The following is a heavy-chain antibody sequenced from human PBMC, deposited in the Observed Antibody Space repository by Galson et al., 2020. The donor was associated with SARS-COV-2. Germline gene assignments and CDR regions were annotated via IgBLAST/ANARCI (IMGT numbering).Heavy chain of an antibody. D-gene: IGHD6-19*01. Sequence: GESLKISCAASGFTFSDYHMSWIRQAPGKGLEWISYITPSGGHTDYAASVKGRFTISRDKSNNSLYLQMNSLRAEDTAVYYCARETKQSLYFYMDVWGKGTTVTVSS. V-gene: IGHV3-11*04. CDR2: ITPSGGHT. CDR3: ARETKQSLYFYMDV. J-gene: IGHJ6*03. CDR1: GFTFSDYH.